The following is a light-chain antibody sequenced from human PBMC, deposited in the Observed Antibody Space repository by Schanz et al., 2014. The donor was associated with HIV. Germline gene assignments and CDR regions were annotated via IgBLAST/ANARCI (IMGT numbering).Light chain of an antibody. CDR1: SSDVGGYNS. V-gene: IGLV2-14*03. Sequence: QSALTQPASVSGSPGQSITVSCTGTSSDVGGYNSVSWYQQHPGRAPRLLVYDVTYRPSGVSNRFSGSKSGNTASLTISGLQPEDEADYYCNSYSHSNTYVFGSGTKVTVL. CDR3: NSYSHSNTYV. J-gene: IGLJ1*01. CDR2: DVT.